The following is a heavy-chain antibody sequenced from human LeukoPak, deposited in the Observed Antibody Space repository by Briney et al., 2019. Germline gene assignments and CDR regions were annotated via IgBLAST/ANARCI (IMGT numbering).Heavy chain of an antibody. Sequence: GGSLRLSCAASGFTFSDYGMHWVRQAPGKGLEWVAVIWYDGSNKYYADSVKGRFTVSRDNSENTVYLQMNSLRAEDTAVYYCARDGRIAAQFGWFDPWGQGTLVTVSS. V-gene: IGHV3-33*01. CDR3: ARDGRIAAQFGWFDP. D-gene: IGHD6-6*01. CDR1: GFTFSDYG. J-gene: IGHJ5*02. CDR2: IWYDGSNK.